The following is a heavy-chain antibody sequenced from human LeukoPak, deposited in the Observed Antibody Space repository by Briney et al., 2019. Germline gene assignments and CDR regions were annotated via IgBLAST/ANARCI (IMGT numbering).Heavy chain of an antibody. CDR3: ARGRSYGFDFDS. J-gene: IGHJ4*02. CDR1: GVSINTCCYY. D-gene: IGHD5-18*01. Sequence: SETLSLTCAVSGVSINTCCYYWPCLRQPPGRGLAWIGYKYYSGSTRYNSSLRTRLTISLDSSKNQFSLRLTSVTAADTAVYYCARGRSYGFDFDSWGPGTLVIVSS. V-gene: IGHV4-61*01. CDR2: KYYSGST.